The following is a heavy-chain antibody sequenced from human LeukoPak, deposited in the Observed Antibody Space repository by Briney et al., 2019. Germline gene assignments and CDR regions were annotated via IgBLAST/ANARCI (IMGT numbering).Heavy chain of an antibody. V-gene: IGHV4-4*07. D-gene: IGHD4-11*01. CDR1: GGSISSYY. CDR3: ARDGATVNYYGMDV. CDR2: IYTSGST. Sequence: SETLSLTCTVSGGSISSYYWSWIRQPPGKGLEWIGRIYTSGSTNYNPSLKSRVTMSVDTSKNQFSLKLSSVTAADTAVYYCARDGATVNYYGMDVWGQGTTVTVSS. J-gene: IGHJ6*02.